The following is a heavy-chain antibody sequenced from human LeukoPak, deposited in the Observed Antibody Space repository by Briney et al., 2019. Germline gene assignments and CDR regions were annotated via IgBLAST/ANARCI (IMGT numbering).Heavy chain of an antibody. CDR2: IKQDGSEK. CDR3: ARVTRYFDWLWDY. Sequence: PGGSLRLSCAASGFTFSSYWMSWVRQAPGKGLEWVANIKQDGSEKYYVDSVKGRFTISRDNAKNSLYLQMNSLRAEDTAVYYCARVTRYFDWLWDYWGQGTLVTVSS. J-gene: IGHJ4*02. CDR1: GFTFSSYW. V-gene: IGHV3-7*01. D-gene: IGHD3-9*01.